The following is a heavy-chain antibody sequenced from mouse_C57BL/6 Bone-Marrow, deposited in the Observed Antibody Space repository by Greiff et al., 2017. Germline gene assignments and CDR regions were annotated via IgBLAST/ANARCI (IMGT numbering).Heavy chain of an antibody. Sequence: VQLQQSGPVLVKPGASVKMSCKASGYTFTDYYMNWVKQSHGKSLEWIGVINPYNGGTSYNQKFKGKATLTVDKSSSTAYMELNSLTSEDSAVYYCARDMLTVTYWGQGTLVTVSA. J-gene: IGHJ3*01. V-gene: IGHV1-19*01. CDR3: ARDMLTVTY. D-gene: IGHD4-1*01. CDR1: GYTFTDYY. CDR2: INPYNGGT.